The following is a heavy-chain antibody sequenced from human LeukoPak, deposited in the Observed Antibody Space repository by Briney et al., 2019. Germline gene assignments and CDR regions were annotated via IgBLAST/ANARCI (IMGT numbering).Heavy chain of an antibody. J-gene: IGHJ3*02. V-gene: IGHV3-21*04. CDR1: GFTFSSYS. D-gene: IGHD2-2*01. Sequence: GGSLRLSCAASGFTFSSYSMNWVRQAPGKGLEWVSSICSSSSYIYYADSVKGRFTISRDNSKNTLYLQMNSLRAEDTAVYYCAREGMTRAFDIWGQGTMVTVSS. CDR3: AREGMTRAFDI. CDR2: ICSSSSYI.